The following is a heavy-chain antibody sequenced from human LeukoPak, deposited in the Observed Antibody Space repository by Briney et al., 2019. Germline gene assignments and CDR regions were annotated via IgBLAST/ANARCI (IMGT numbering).Heavy chain of an antibody. CDR2: ISSSSSYT. CDR1: GFTFSDYY. V-gene: IGHV3-11*03. D-gene: IGHD3-10*01. Sequence: GGSLRLSCAASGFTFSDYYMSWIRQAPGKGLEWVSYISSSSSYTNYADSVKGRFTISRDNGKNSLYLQMNSLRAEDTAVYYCARFAGSGSYVDYWGQGTLVTVSS. CDR3: ARFAGSGSYVDY. J-gene: IGHJ4*02.